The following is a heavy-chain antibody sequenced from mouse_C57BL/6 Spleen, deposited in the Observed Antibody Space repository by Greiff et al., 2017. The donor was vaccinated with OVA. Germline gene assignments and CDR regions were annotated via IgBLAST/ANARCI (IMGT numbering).Heavy chain of an antibody. CDR1: GFSLSTFGMG. J-gene: IGHJ4*01. CDR3: ARTFTTVGGYYAMDY. CDR2: IWWDDDK. Sequence: QVQLKESGPGILQPSQTLSLTCSFSGFSLSTFGMGVGWIRQPSGKGLEWLAHIWWDDDKYYNPALKSRLTISKDTSKNQVFLKIANVDTADTATYYCARTFTTVGGYYAMDYWGQGTSVTVSS. V-gene: IGHV8-8*01. D-gene: IGHD1-1*01.